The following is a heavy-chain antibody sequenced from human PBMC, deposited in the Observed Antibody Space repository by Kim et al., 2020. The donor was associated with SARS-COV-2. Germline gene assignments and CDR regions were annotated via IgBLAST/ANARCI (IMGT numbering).Heavy chain of an antibody. CDR2: TYYRSKWYN. D-gene: IGHD6-19*01. Sequence: SQTLSLTCAISGDSVSSNSAAWNWIRQSPSRGLEWLGRTYYRSKWYNDYAVSVKSRITINPDTSKNQFSLQLNSVTPEDTAVYYCARDAPEGGKQWLVRVGYAFDIWGQGTMVTVSS. CDR1: GDSVSSNSAA. CDR3: ARDAPEGGKQWLVRVGYAFDI. J-gene: IGHJ3*02. V-gene: IGHV6-1*01.